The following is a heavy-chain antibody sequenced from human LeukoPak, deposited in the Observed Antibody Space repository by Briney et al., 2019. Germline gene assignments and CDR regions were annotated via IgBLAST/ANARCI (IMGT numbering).Heavy chain of an antibody. Sequence: SETLSLTCAVNGGSFSGYYWSWIRQPPGKGLEWIGEINHSGSTNYNPSLKSRVTISVDTSKNQFSLKLSSVTAADTAVYYCARASGYAPASPDYWGQGTLVTVSS. V-gene: IGHV4-34*01. CDR3: ARASGYAPASPDY. D-gene: IGHD5-12*01. CDR1: GGSFSGYY. CDR2: INHSGST. J-gene: IGHJ4*02.